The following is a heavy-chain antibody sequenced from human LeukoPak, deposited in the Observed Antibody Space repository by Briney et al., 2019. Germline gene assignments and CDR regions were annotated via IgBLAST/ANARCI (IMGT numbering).Heavy chain of an antibody. J-gene: IGHJ3*02. V-gene: IGHV5-51*01. Sequence: AGESLKISCKVSGYSFISYWIGWVRPMPGKGLEWMGIIYPGDSDTRYSPSLQGQVTISADKSISTAYLQWSSLKASDTAMYYCARMGQTGAPLGGVFHIWGQGTMVTVSS. D-gene: IGHD3-16*01. CDR1: GYSFISYW. CDR3: ARMGQTGAPLGGVFHI. CDR2: IYPGDSDT.